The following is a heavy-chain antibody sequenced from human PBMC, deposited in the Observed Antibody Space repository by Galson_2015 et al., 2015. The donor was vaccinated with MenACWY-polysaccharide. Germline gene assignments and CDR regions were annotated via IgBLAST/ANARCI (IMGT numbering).Heavy chain of an antibody. D-gene: IGHD5-18*01. CDR3: ARDIQASPHYLDY. CDR2: ISTYNDNT. CDR1: GYTFNNYG. Sequence: SVKVSCKASGYTFNNYGISWVRQAPGQGLEWMGWISTYNDNTNYAQKVQGRVTMTTDTSTSTACMELRSLRSDDTAVYCCARDIQASPHYLDYWGQGTLVTVSS. V-gene: IGHV1-18*01. J-gene: IGHJ4*02.